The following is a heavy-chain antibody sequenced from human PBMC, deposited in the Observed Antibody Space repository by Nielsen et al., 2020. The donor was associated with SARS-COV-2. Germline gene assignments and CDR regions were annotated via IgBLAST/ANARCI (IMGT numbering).Heavy chain of an antibody. CDR3: ARAGIPDYYDSSGYVH. Sequence: ASVKVSCKASGYTFTSYAMHWVRQAPGQRLEWMGWINAGNGNTKYSQKFQGRVTITRDTSASTAYMELSSLRSEDTAVYYCARAGIPDYYDSSGYVHWGQGTLVTVSS. D-gene: IGHD3-22*01. CDR2: INAGNGNT. CDR1: GYTFTSYA. V-gene: IGHV1-3*01. J-gene: IGHJ4*02.